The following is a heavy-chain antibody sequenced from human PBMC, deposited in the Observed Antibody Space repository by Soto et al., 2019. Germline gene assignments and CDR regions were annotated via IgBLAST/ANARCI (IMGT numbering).Heavy chain of an antibody. CDR2: INHSGST. D-gene: IGHD6-6*01. V-gene: IGHV4-34*01. CDR3: AKSSIEPRLFMYPFDS. CDR1: GGSFSGYY. J-gene: IGHJ4*02. Sequence: PSETLSLTCAVYGGSFSGYYWNWIRQPPGKGLEWIGEINHSGSTNYNPSLESRVTISVDTSKNQFSLRLTSVTAADTAVYYCAKSSIEPRLFMYPFDSWGLGTLVTVSS.